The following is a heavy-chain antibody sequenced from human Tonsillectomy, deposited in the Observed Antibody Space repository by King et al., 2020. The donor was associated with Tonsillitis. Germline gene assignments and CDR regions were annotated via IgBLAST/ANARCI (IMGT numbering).Heavy chain of an antibody. CDR3: ARDDGILLWFGELTDFYNGFDP. J-gene: IGHJ5*02. V-gene: IGHV7-4-1*02. Sequence: QLVQSGSELKKPGASVKVSCKASGYTFTSYAMNWVRQAPGQGLEWMGWNNTNTGNPTYAQGFTGRFVFSLDTSVSTAYLQISSLKAEDTAVYYCARDDGILLWFGELTDFYNGFDPWGQGTLVTVSS. D-gene: IGHD3-10*01. CDR1: GYTFTSYA. CDR2: NNTNTGNP.